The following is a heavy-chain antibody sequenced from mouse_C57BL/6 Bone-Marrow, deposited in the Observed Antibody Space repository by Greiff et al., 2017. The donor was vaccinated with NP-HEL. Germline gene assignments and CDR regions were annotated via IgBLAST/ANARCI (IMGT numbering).Heavy chain of an antibody. CDR3: ARHEETTVVATRAWFAY. CDR2: FYPGSGSI. D-gene: IGHD1-1*01. J-gene: IGHJ3*01. Sequence: QVQLKESGAELVKPGASVKLSCKASGYTFTEYTIHWVKQRSGQGLEWIGWFYPGSGSIKYNEKFKDKATLTADKSSSTVYMELSRLTSEDSAVYFGARHEETTVVATRAWFAYWGKGTLVTVSA. CDR1: GYTFTEYT. V-gene: IGHV1-62-2*01.